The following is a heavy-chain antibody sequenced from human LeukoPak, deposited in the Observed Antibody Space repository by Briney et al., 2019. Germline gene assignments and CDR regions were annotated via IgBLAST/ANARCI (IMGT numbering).Heavy chain of an antibody. J-gene: IGHJ5*02. CDR1: GYTFTGYY. Sequence: WGSVTVSCKASGYTFTGYYMHWVRQAPGQGLEWMGWIYPNSGDKRYGQMFLGTVTMTRDTSISPASMEPSRTRSNDTAVYYCARSGLSVVVPAASNEPNTGSETWGEGTPVTVSS. V-gene: IGHV1-2*02. CDR2: IYPNSGDK. CDR3: ARSGLSVVVPAASNEPNTGSET. D-gene: IGHD2-2*01.